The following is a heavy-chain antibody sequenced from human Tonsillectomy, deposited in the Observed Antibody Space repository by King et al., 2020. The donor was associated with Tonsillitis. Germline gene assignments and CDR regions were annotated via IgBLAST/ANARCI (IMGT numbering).Heavy chain of an antibody. Sequence: VQLVESGGGLVQPGGSLKLSCAASGFSFSSCWMNWVRQAPGKGLEWVAIVKQYGSEAFYVDSVRGRFTISRDNAKNSLYLQMNSLRADDTAVYFCVGGHGWRPDYWGQGTMVTV. D-gene: IGHD5-24*01. CDR3: VGGHGWRPDY. V-gene: IGHV3-7*03. CDR2: VKQYGSEA. CDR1: GFSFSSCW. J-gene: IGHJ4*02.